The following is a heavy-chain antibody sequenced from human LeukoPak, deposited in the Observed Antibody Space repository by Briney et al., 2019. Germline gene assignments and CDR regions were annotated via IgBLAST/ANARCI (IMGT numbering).Heavy chain of an antibody. J-gene: IGHJ4*02. CDR3: ASYCGGDCYSGSFDY. CDR2: IIPIFGTA. V-gene: IGHV1-69*05. Sequence: ASVKVSCKASGGTFSSYAISWVRQAPEQGLEWMGGIIPIFGTANYAQKFQGRVTITTDESTSTAYMELSSLRSEDTAVYYCASYCGGDCYSGSFDYWGQGTLVTVSS. D-gene: IGHD2-21*02. CDR1: GGTFSSYA.